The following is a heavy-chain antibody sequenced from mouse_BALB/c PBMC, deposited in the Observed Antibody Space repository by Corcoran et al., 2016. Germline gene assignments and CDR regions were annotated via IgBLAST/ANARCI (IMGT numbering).Heavy chain of an antibody. CDR2: ISYDGSN. Sequence: DVQLQESGPVLVKPSQSLSLTCSVTGYSITSGYYWNWIRQFPGNKLEWMGYISYDGSNNYNPSLKNRISITRDTSKNQFFLKLKSVTTEDTGTYYCARGVYRYDAMDYWGQGTSVTVSS. CDR1: GYSITSGYY. CDR3: ARGVYRYDAMDY. J-gene: IGHJ4*01. D-gene: IGHD2-14*01. V-gene: IGHV3-6*02.